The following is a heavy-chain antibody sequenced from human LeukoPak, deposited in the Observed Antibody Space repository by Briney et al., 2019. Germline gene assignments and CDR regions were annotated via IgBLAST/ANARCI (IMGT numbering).Heavy chain of an antibody. D-gene: IGHD1-26*01. J-gene: IGHJ4*02. CDR1: GFTFSNYA. CDR2: ITDNAGST. CDR3: VKRATVGAPSPLFDY. Sequence: GSPGLSCLASGFTFSNYAMHWVRQAPGKGLEYISAITDNAGSTYYGDSVKGRFTISRDNSKNMLYLQMSSLTAEDTAVYYCVKRATVGAPSPLFDYWGQGTLVTVSS. V-gene: IGHV3-64D*09.